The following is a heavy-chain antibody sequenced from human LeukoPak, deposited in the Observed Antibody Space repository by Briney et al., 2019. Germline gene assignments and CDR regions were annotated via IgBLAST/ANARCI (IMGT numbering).Heavy chain of an antibody. CDR2: ISSNGGST. CDR3: ARGSRYYYYGMDV. CDR1: GFTFSSYA. V-gene: IGHV3-64*01. Sequence: GGSLRLSCVASGFTFSSYAMHWVRQAPGKGLEYVSAISSNGGSTYYANSVKGRFTISRDNSKNTLYLQMGSLRAEDMAVYYCARGSRYYYYGMDVRGQGTTVTVSS. J-gene: IGHJ6*02.